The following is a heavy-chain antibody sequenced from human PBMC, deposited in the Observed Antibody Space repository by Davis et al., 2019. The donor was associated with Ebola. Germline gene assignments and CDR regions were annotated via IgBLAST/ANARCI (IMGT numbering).Heavy chain of an antibody. CDR2: TKDDGSDK. CDR3: ARQKIGVRSFDF. CDR1: GFTFSSYW. J-gene: IGHJ3*01. Sequence: PGGSLRLSCETSGFTFSSYWMTWVRQAPGMGLEWVASTKDDGSDKYYLDSVKGRFTISRDNAKNSLYLQMNSLRGEDTAVYFCARQKIGVRSFDFWGQGTMVTVSS. V-gene: IGHV3-7*03. D-gene: IGHD3-10*01.